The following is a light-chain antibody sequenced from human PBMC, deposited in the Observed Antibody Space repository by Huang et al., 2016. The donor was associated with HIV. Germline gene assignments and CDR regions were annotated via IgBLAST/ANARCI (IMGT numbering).Light chain of an antibody. CDR1: QTIDTY. Sequence: DIQMTQSPSSLSASVGDRVTISCRASQTIDTYLNWYQQIPGRAPRLLIYAASNLHSGVPLRFSGRGSGRDFTLTISKLQPEDSATYFCQHRYTTPLTFGGGTKVEIK. J-gene: IGKJ4*01. CDR3: QHRYTTPLT. CDR2: AAS. V-gene: IGKV1-39*01.